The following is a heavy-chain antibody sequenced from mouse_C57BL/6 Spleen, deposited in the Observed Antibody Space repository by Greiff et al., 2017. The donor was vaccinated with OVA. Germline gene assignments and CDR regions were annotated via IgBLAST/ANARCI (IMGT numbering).Heavy chain of an antibody. CDR2: ISDGGSYT. CDR3: ARATGTDRFDY. CDR1: GFTFSSYA. D-gene: IGHD4-1*01. J-gene: IGHJ2*01. V-gene: IGHV5-4*01. Sequence: EVQRVESGGGLVKPGGSLKLSCAASGFTFSSYAMSWVRQTPEKRLEWVATISDGGSYTYYPDNVKGRFTISRDNAKNNLYLQMSHLKSEDTAMYYCARATGTDRFDYWGQGTTLTVSS.